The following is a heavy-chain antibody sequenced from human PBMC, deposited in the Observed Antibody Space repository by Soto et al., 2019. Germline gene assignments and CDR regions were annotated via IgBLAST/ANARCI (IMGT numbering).Heavy chain of an antibody. CDR3: ARDKATVTTYDPRFSRPQGFDP. CDR1: GYTFTGYY. Sequence: ASVKVSCKASGYTFTGYYMHWVRQAPGQGLEWMGWINPNSGGTNYAQKFQGRVTMTRDTSISTAYMELSRLRSDDTAVYYCARDKATVTTYDPRFSRPQGFDPWGQGPLVPVSS. V-gene: IGHV1-2*02. CDR2: INPNSGGT. D-gene: IGHD4-17*01. J-gene: IGHJ5*02.